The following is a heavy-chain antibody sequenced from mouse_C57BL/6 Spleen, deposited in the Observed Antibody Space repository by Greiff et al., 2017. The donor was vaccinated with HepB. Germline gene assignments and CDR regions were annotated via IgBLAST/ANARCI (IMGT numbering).Heavy chain of an antibody. CDR2: IYPGDGDT. CDR3: ARLDDGYYVGGAMDY. D-gene: IGHD2-3*01. Sequence: QVQLKQSGPELVKPGASVKISCKASGYAFSSSWMNWVKQRPGKGLEWIGRIYPGDGDTNYNGKFKGKATLTADKSSSTAYMQLSSLTSEDSAVYFCARLDDGYYVGGAMDYWGQGTSVTVSS. J-gene: IGHJ4*01. CDR1: GYAFSSSW. V-gene: IGHV1-82*01.